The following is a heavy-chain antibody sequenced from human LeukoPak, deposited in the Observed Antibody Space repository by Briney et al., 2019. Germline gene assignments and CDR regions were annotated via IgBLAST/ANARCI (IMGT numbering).Heavy chain of an antibody. D-gene: IGHD4-17*01. J-gene: IGHJ5*02. V-gene: IGHV3-11*01. CDR1: GFSLSAYY. Sequence: GGSLRLSCAASGFSLSAYYMSWIRQAPGKGLEWVSYISSSGSGYADSMRGRFTISRDNAKNSVYLQMNSLRVEDTAVYYCAKDSSDYGDYVGSYNWFDPWGQGTLVTVSS. CDR3: AKDSSDYGDYVGSYNWFDP. CDR2: ISSSGS.